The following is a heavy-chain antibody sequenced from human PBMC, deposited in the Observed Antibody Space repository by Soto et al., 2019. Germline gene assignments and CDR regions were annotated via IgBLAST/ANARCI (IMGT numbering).Heavy chain of an antibody. CDR2: MNPNSGNT. D-gene: IGHD6-13*01. V-gene: IGHV1-8*01. Sequence: ASVKGSCKASGYTFTSYDINWVRQATGQGLEWMGWMNPNSGNTGYAQKFQGRVTMTRNTSISTAYMELSSLRSEDTAVYYCARVYTGLLVSLMHHDDMAACGLRSALTVSS. J-gene: IGHJ6*02. CDR1: GYTFTSYD. CDR3: ARVYTGLLVSLMHHDDMAA.